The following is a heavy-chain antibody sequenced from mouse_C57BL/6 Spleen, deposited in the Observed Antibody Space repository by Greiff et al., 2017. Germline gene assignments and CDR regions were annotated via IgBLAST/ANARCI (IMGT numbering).Heavy chain of an antibody. CDR1: GYTFTSYW. D-gene: IGHD2-14*01. CDR2: IDPSDSET. J-gene: IGHJ2*01. V-gene: IGHV1-52*01. Sequence: VQLQQPGAELVRPGSSVKLSCKASGYTFTSYWMHWVKQRPIQGLEWIGNIDPSDSETHYNQKFKDKATLTVDKSSSTAYMQLSSLTSEDSAVYYCASGYRRRYYFDYWGQGTTLTVSS. CDR3: ASGYRRRYYFDY.